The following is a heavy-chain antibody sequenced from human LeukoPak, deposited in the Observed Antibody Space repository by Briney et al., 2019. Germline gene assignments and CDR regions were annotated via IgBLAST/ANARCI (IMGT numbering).Heavy chain of an antibody. CDR3: AREGAPSCTTGVCGAFDY. V-gene: IGHV3-30-3*01. CDR2: ISYDGSNK. J-gene: IGHJ4*02. Sequence: GGSLRLSCAASGFTFSSYAMHWVRQAPGKGLEWVAVISYDGSNKYYADSVKGRFTISRDNSKNTLYLQMNSLRAEDTAVYYCAREGAPSCTTGVCGAFDYWGQGTLVTVSS. CDR1: GFTFSSYA. D-gene: IGHD2-8*01.